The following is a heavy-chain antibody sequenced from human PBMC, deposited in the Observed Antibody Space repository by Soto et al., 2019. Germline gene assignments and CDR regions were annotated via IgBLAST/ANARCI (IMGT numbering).Heavy chain of an antibody. CDR3: TTSYCSSTSCYDHYYYGMDV. CDR2: IRSKANSYAT. D-gene: IGHD2-2*01. Sequence: PGGSLRLSCAASGFTFSGSAMHWVRRASGKGLGWVGRIRSKANSYATAYAASVKGRFTISRDDSKNTAYLQMNSLKTEDTAVYYCTTSYCSSTSCYDHYYYGMDVWGQGTTVTVSS. V-gene: IGHV3-73*01. CDR1: GFTFSGSA. J-gene: IGHJ6*02.